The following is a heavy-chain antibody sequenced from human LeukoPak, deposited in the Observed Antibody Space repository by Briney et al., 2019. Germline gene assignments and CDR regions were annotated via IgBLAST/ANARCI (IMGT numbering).Heavy chain of an antibody. V-gene: IGHV3-7*03. Sequence: GGSLRLSCAASGFTFSNYWMSWVRQAPGKGLEWVANIKQDGSEKYYMDSVKGRFTISRDNAKNSLYLQMNSLRAEDTAVYYCARYSGRYEDNNYYYYGMDVWGQGTTVTVSS. J-gene: IGHJ6*02. D-gene: IGHD1-26*01. CDR1: GFTFSNYW. CDR2: IKQDGSEK. CDR3: ARYSGRYEDNNYYYYGMDV.